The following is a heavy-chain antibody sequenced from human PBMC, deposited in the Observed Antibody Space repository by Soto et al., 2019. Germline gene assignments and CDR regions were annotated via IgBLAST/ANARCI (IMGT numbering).Heavy chain of an antibody. D-gene: IGHD5-18*01. Sequence: QVQLVQSGAEVKKPESSVKVSCKAPGGTFSTYAISWVRQAPGQGLEWMGGIIPMFGTANYAQRFLARVTITADESTNTVSMELSSLRSEDTAVYFCASGIQLWLRRINNGYSGWGQGTLVTVSS. J-gene: IGHJ4*02. V-gene: IGHV1-69*12. CDR2: IIPMFGTA. CDR3: ASGIQLWLRRINNGYSG. CDR1: GGTFSTYA.